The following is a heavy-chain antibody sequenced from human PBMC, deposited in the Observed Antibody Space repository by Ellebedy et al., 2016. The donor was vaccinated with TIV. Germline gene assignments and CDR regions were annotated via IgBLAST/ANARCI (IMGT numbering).Heavy chain of an antibody. CDR3: SGDPPGLFPPYP. CDR1: GFTFSSYA. V-gene: IGHV3-49*03. Sequence: GESLKISCAASGFTFSSYAMNWFRQAPGKGLEWVGFIRPKGYGATTEYAASVQGRFTISRDDSKSLAYLQMSNLKTEDTAVYYCSGDPPGLFPPYPWGQGTLVTVSS. J-gene: IGHJ5*02. CDR2: IRPKGYGATT. D-gene: IGHD2/OR15-2a*01.